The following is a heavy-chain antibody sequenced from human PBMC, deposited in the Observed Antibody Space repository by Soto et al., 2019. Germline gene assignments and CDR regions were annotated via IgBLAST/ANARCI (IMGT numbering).Heavy chain of an antibody. J-gene: IGHJ6*02. CDR3: AREVYCSSTSCYAAYYYYGMDV. V-gene: IGHV1-69*13. D-gene: IGHD2-2*01. CDR2: IIPIFGTA. Sequence: SVKVSCKASGGTFSSYAISWVRQAPGQRLEGMGGIIPIFGTANYAQKFQGRVTITADESTSTAYMELSSLRSEDTAVYYCAREVYCSSTSCYAAYYYYGMDVWGQGTTVTVSS. CDR1: GGTFSSYA.